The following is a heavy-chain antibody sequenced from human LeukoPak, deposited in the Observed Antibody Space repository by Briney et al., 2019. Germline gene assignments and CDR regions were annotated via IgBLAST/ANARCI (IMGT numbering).Heavy chain of an antibody. CDR1: GFTVSDNY. Sequence: GRSLRLSCAASGFTVSDNYTSWVRQAPGKGLEWVSAISGGGSTYYADSVKGRFIISRDNSKNTVYLQLNSLRAEDTAVYYCARGGDTIGSIRSPFDIWGQGTMVTVSS. CDR3: ARGGDTIGSIRSPFDI. D-gene: IGHD3-22*01. CDR2: ISGGGST. V-gene: IGHV3-53*01. J-gene: IGHJ3*02.